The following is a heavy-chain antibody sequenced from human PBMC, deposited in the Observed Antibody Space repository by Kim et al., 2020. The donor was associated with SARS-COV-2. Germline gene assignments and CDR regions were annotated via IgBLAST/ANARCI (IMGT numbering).Heavy chain of an antibody. CDR2: IYPGDSDT. CDR1: GYSFTSYW. Sequence: GESLKISCKGSGYSFTSYWIGWVRQMPGKGLEWMGIIYPGDSDTRYSPSFQGQVTISADKSISTAYLQWSSLKASDTAMYYCARHGSYYDILTTLIPPYYYYYGMDVWGQGTTVTVSS. CDR3: ARHGSYYDILTTLIPPYYYYYGMDV. J-gene: IGHJ6*02. D-gene: IGHD3-9*01. V-gene: IGHV5-51*01.